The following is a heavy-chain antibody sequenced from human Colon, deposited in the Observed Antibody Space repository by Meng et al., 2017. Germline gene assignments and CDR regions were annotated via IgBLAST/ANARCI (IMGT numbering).Heavy chain of an antibody. D-gene: IGHD2-15*01. Sequence: QVKLLELVQAQVNASKTPSLYCTVSGDSITSGGYYGSWIRQHPGKRLEWIRYIDHSVTTYDNPSLKTRLTMSVDTSKNQLSLKLTSVTAADTAVYYCARVVSLVVKGNWFDSWGQGTLVTVSS. CDR1: GDSITSGGYY. CDR3: ARVVSLVVKGNWFDS. CDR2: IDHSVTT. V-gene: IGHV4-31*03. J-gene: IGHJ5*01.